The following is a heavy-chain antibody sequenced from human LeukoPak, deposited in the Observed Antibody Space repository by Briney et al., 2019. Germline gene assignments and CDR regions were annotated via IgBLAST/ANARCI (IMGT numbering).Heavy chain of an antibody. V-gene: IGHV3-23*01. J-gene: IGHJ3*02. CDR1: GFTFSSFA. Sequence: PGGSLRLSCAASGFTFSSFAMSWVRQAPGKGLEWVSAISGDGGSAYYADSVKGRFTISRDNSKNTLYLQMNSLRAEDTAVYYCVKELVTTSDAFDIWGQGTMVTVSS. CDR2: ISGDGGSA. CDR3: VKELVTTSDAFDI. D-gene: IGHD4-17*01.